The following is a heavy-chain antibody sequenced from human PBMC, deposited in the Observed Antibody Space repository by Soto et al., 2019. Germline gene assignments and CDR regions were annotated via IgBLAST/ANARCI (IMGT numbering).Heavy chain of an antibody. CDR3: AKSSDYGDFYFDY. CDR1: GFTFSSYA. D-gene: IGHD4-17*01. J-gene: IGHJ4*02. Sequence: PGGSLRLSCAASGFTFSSYAMSWVRQAPGKGLEWVSAISGSGGSTYYADSVKGRFTISRDNSKNTLYLRMNSLRAEDTAVYYCAKSSDYGDFYFDYWGQGTLVTVSS. V-gene: IGHV3-23*01. CDR2: ISGSGGST.